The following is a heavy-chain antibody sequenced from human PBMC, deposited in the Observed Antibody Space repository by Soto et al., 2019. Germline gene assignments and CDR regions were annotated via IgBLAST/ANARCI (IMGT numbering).Heavy chain of an antibody. CDR3: AKESLSGSFHDAFDI. CDR2: ISYDGSNK. CDR1: GFTFSSYG. D-gene: IGHD1-26*01. J-gene: IGHJ3*02. Sequence: SLRLSCAASGFTFSSYGMHWVRQAPGKGLEWVAVISYDGSNKYYADSVKGRFTISRDNSKNTLYLQMNSLRAEDTAVYYCAKESLSGSFHDAFDIWGQGTMVTVSS. V-gene: IGHV3-30*18.